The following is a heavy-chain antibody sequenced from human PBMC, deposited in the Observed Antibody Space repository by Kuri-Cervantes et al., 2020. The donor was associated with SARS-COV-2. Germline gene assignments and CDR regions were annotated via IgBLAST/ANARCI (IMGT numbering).Heavy chain of an antibody. CDR3: ARARRYCSSTSCYPYGMDV. D-gene: IGHD2-2*01. V-gene: IGHV3-21*01. J-gene: IGHJ6*02. Sequence: GESLKISCAASGFTFSSYSMNWVRQAPGKGLEWVSSISSSSSYIYYADSVKGRFTISRDNAKNSLYLQMNSLRAEDTAVYYCARARRYCSSTSCYPYGMDVCGQATT. CDR2: ISSSSSYI. CDR1: GFTFSSYS.